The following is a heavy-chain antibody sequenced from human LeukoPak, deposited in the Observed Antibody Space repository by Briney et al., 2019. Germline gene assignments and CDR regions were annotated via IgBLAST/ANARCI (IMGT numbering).Heavy chain of an antibody. CDR2: IYTSGST. CDR1: GGSISSYH. Sequence: PSETLSLTCTVSGGSISSYHWSWIRQPPGKGLEWIGYIYTSGSTNYNPSLKSRVTISVDTSKNQFSLKLSSVTAADTAVYYCARRSSRGLLDYWGQGTLVTVSS. CDR3: ARRSSRGLLDY. D-gene: IGHD6-13*01. J-gene: IGHJ4*02. V-gene: IGHV4-4*09.